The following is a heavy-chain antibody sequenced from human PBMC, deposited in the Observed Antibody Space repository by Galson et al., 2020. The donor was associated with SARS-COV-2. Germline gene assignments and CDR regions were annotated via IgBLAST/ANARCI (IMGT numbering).Heavy chain of an antibody. CDR1: GLAFSSYA. J-gene: IGHJ4*02. Sequence: GESLKISCAASGLAFSSYAMSWVRQAPGKGLEWVSSISGSGDSTYYADSVRGRFTISRDNSKNTLYLQMNSLRDEDTAVYYCATTGYSSGWYSRWGQGTLVTVSS. CDR3: ATTGYSSGWYSR. D-gene: IGHD6-19*01. CDR2: ISGSGDST. V-gene: IGHV3-23*01.